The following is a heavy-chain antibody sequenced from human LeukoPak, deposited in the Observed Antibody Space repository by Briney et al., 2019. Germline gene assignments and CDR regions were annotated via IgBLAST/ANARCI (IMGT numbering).Heavy chain of an antibody. D-gene: IGHD6-19*01. CDR1: GFTFSFYA. Sequence: GGSLRLSCAASGFTFSFYAMSWVRQAPGKGLEWVSGISGSGDSTYYADSVKGRFTISRDNSKNTLYLQMNSLRAEDTAVYYCARRSGIAVAGAFDYWGQGTLVTVSS. J-gene: IGHJ4*02. CDR2: ISGSGDST. V-gene: IGHV3-23*01. CDR3: ARRSGIAVAGAFDY.